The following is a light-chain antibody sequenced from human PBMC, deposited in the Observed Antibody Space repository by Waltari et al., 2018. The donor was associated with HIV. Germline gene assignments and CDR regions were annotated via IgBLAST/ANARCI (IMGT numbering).Light chain of an antibody. J-gene: IGKJ5*01. CDR2: TAS. CDR3: QHSYLAPFT. Sequence: DIEVTQSPSSLSASVGDRVTITCRTSQSISIYFNWYQQKPGKAPKLLIYTASTLQSGVPPRFSGSGSGTDFTLTINGLQPEDFATYYCQHSYLAPFTFGQGTRLEIK. CDR1: QSISIY. V-gene: IGKV1-39*01.